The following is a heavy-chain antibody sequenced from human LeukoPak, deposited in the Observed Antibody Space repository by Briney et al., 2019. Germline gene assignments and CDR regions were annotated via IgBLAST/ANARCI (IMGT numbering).Heavy chain of an antibody. CDR3: ALSGGYYDSSGYAIGY. Sequence: SGPTLVNPTQTLTLTCTFSGFSLSSSGMRLSWIRQPPGKALEWLARIDWDGEKFYSTSLKTRLTISKDTSKNQVVLRMTNMDPVDTATYYCALSGGYYDSSGYAIGYWGQGTLVAVPS. V-gene: IGHV2-70*04. J-gene: IGHJ4*02. D-gene: IGHD3-22*01. CDR1: GFSLSSSGMR. CDR2: IDWDGEK.